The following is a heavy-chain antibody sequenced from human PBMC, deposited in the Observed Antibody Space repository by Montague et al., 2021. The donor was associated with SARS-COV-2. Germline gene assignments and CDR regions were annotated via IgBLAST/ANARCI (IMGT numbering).Heavy chain of an antibody. CDR2: VDYSGIT. CDR1: GGSISSSTYY. CDR3: ARRPNYYDSSGQFDT. Sequence: SETLSLTCTVSGGSISSSTYYWGWIRQPPGKGLEWIARVDYSGITTFNPSLKSRVAISIDTSKNQFSLKLSSVTAADTAVYYCARRPNYYDSSGQFDTWGQGVLVTVSS. J-gene: IGHJ5*02. D-gene: IGHD3-22*01. V-gene: IGHV4-39*07.